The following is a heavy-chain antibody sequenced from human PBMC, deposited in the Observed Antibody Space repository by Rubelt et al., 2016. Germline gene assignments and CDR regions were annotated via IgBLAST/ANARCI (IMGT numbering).Heavy chain of an antibody. CDR2: IKEDGSEK. Sequence: EVQLVESGGALVQPGGSLRLSCAASGFAFSGYWMSWVRQVPGEGLEWVANIKEDGSEKHYVDFVKGRFTISRDNAKDLLFLEMSILGAVDTAVYYCARKFRTNFDWLLTGRFDPWGQGTLVTVSS. CDR1: GFAFSGYW. J-gene: IGHJ5*02. D-gene: IGHD3-9*01. CDR3: ARKFRTNFDWLLTGRFDP. V-gene: IGHV3-7*01.